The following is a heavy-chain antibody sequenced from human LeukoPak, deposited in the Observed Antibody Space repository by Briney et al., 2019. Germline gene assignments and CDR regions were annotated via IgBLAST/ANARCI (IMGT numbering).Heavy chain of an antibody. CDR3: GKITSCGGDRYSCYDY. V-gene: IGHV3-23*01. CDR1: GFTLSSYA. Sequence: PGGSLRLPCAASGFTLSSYAMSWVRQAPGKGLEWVSAISGSGGSTYYADSVKGRFTISRDNSKNTVYLQMNSLGAAVTVVGCCGKITSCGGDRYSCYDYWGQGTLVTVSS. CDR2: ISGSGGST. J-gene: IGHJ4*02. D-gene: IGHD2-21*02.